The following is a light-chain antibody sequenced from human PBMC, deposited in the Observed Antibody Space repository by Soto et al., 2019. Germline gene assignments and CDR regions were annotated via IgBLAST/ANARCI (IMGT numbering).Light chain of an antibody. V-gene: IGKV3-20*01. Sequence: EIVLTQSPGTLSLSPLERATLSCRASQSVSSTYVAWYQQKSGQAPRLLIYGASSRATGIPDRFSGSGSGTDFTLTISRLEPEDFAVYYCHQYVSSWTFGQGTKVDIK. CDR2: GAS. CDR1: QSVSSTY. CDR3: HQYVSSWT. J-gene: IGKJ1*01.